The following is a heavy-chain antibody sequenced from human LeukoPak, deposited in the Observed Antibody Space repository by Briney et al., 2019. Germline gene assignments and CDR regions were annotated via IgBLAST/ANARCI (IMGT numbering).Heavy chain of an antibody. V-gene: IGHV4-4*07. Sequence: KPSETLSLTCTGSGDSISGYYWSWIRQPAGKGLEWIGRIYASGATNYNPSLRSRVAMSVDTSKSQFSLPLSSVTAAETAVYYCARESSSAWRSLDYWGQGALVTVSS. D-gene: IGHD6-19*01. CDR2: IYASGAT. CDR1: GDSISGYY. CDR3: ARESSSAWRSLDY. J-gene: IGHJ4*02.